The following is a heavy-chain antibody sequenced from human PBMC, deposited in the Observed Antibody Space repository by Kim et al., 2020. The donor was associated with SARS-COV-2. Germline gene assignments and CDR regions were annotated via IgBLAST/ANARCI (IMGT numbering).Heavy chain of an antibody. D-gene: IGHD6-19*01. Sequence: GGSLRLSCAASKFTFDDYAMHWVRQAPGKGLEWVSGISWNSGSIGYADSVKDRFTISRDNAKNSLYLQMNSLRAEDTALYYCAKDSSSGWSPKYYFDYWG. CDR3: AKDSSSGWSPKYYFDY. V-gene: IGHV3-9*01. J-gene: IGHJ4*01. CDR2: ISWNSGSI. CDR1: KFTFDDYA.